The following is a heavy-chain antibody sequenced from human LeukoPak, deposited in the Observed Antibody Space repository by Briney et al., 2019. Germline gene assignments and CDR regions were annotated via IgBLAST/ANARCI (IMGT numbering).Heavy chain of an antibody. CDR3: AGVYDFWSGTFDY. D-gene: IGHD3-3*01. J-gene: IGHJ4*02. CDR2: IIPIFGTA. V-gene: IGHV1-69*06. CDR1: GGTFSSYA. Sequence: ASVKVSCKASGGTFSSYAISWVRQAPGQGLEWMGGIIPIFGTANYAQKFQGRVTITADKSTSTAYMELSSLRSEDTAVYYCAGVYDFWSGTFDYWGQGTLVTVSS.